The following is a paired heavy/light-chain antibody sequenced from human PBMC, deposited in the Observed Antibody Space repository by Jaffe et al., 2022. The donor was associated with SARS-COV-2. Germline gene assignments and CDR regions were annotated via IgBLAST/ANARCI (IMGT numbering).Heavy chain of an antibody. J-gene: IGHJ4*02. CDR2: ISRSSHNI. Sequence: EVQLVESGGGLVRPGGSLRLSCAASGFTFSAYSMNWVRQIPGKGLEWVSSISRSSHNIYYADSVKGRFSISRDNAKNSLYLQVNSLRGEDTAIYYCARGMSALYDYYFDYWGQGTLLIVSS. V-gene: IGHV3-21*01. CDR1: GFTFSAYS. CDR3: ARGMSALYDYYFDY. D-gene: IGHD3-3*01.
Light chain of an antibody. CDR3: CSYAGSYRV. CDR1: SNDVGAYDY. V-gene: IGLV2-11*01. J-gene: IGLJ1*01. Sequence: QSALTQPRSVSGSPGQSVTISCTGSSNDVGAYDYVSWYQQRPDKAPKVMIYDVSKRPSGVPDRFSGSKSGNTASLTISGLQAEDEADYYCCSYAGSYRVFGTGTKVTVL. CDR2: DVS.